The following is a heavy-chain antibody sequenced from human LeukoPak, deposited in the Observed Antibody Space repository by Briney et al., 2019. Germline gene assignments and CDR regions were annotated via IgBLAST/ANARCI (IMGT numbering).Heavy chain of an antibody. Sequence: PGGSLRLSCAASEFAFSNSHVNWFRQAPGKGLEWVGLIRSKAYGETTEYAASVKGRFTISRDDSKSIAYLQMNSLKTEDTAVYYCTRDFDIPVVVVAAVDYWGQGTLVTVSS. CDR2: IRSKAYGETT. CDR3: TRDFDIPVVVVAAVDY. J-gene: IGHJ4*02. V-gene: IGHV3-49*03. CDR1: EFAFSNSH. D-gene: IGHD2-15*01.